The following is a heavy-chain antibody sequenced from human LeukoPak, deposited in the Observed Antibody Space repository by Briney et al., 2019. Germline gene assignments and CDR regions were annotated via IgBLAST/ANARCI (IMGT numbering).Heavy chain of an antibody. D-gene: IGHD3-10*01. CDR1: GFTFSSYA. J-gene: IGHJ4*02. CDR3: AKAGRRWDYGSEIVDY. Sequence: GGSLRLSCAASGFTFSSYAMSWVRQAPGKGLEWVSAISGSGGSTYYADSVKGRFTISRDNSKNTLYLQMNSLRAEDTAVYYCAKAGRRWDYGSEIVDYWGQGTLVTVSS. V-gene: IGHV3-23*01. CDR2: ISGSGGST.